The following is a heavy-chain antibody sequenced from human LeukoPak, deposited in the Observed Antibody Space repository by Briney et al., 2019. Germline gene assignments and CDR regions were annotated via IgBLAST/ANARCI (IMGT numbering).Heavy chain of an antibody. CDR3: ARVSARSDY. J-gene: IGHJ4*02. V-gene: IGHV3-7*03. CDR2: IKQDSSAK. Sequence: PGGSLRLSCVASGFTFSRHYMSWVRQAPGKGLEWVANIKQDSSAKAYVDSVKGRFTVSRDNAKNSMSLQMNSLRAEDTAVYYCARVSARSDYWGQGTLVAVSS. D-gene: IGHD6-6*01. CDR1: GFTFSRHY.